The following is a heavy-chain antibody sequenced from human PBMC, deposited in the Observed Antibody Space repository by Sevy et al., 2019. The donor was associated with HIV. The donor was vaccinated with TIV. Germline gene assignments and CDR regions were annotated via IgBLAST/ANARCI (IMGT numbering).Heavy chain of an antibody. CDR1: GFTFSSYW. CDR3: VREGVGGYSYSLDC. V-gene: IGHV3-7*01. D-gene: IGHD5-18*01. CDR2: MKEDGSER. J-gene: IGHJ4*02. Sequence: GGSLRLSCAASGFTFSSYWMSWVRQAPGKGLEWVATMKEDGSERNYVNSVKGRFTISRDNAKNSLYLQMNSLRAEDTAVYYCVREGVGGYSYSLDCWGQGTLVTVSS.